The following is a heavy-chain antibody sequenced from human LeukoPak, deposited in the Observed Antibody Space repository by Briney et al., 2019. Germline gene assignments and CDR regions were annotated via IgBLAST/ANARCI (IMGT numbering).Heavy chain of an antibody. V-gene: IGHV1-2*02. Sequence: VASVKVSCKASGYTFTDYYIHWGRRAPGQGLEGLGWINPNNGGTNYAQKFQGRVTMTRDTSISTAYMELSRLRSDDTAVYYCARIIIPAAGTVSSHWGQGTLVTVSS. D-gene: IGHD6-13*01. CDR1: GYTFTDYY. CDR2: INPNNGGT. J-gene: IGHJ4*02. CDR3: ARIIIPAAGTVSSH.